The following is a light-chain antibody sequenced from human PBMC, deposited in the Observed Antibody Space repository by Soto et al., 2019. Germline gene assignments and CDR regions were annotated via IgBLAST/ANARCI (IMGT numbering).Light chain of an antibody. CDR1: QSVSSSY. CDR2: GAS. Sequence: EIVLTQSPGTLSLSPGERATLSCRASQSVSSSYSAWHQQKPDQTPRLLFYGASSRATGNPDRFSGGGSGTDFTLTISRREPEDFSVYYCQPYGSSPFTFGPGTKVDIK. J-gene: IGKJ3*01. CDR3: QPYGSSPFT. V-gene: IGKV3-20*01.